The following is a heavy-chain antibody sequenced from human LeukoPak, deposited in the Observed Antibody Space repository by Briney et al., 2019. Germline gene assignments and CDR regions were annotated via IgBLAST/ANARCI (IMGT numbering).Heavy chain of an antibody. D-gene: IGHD3-22*01. Sequence: SETPSLTCTVSDYSISSDDYYWGWIRQPPGKGLEWIGSIFHSGSTYYNPSLKSRVTISVDTSKNQFSLRLSSVTAADTAVYYCARETIDITIIEVVRMGDAFDIWGQGTMVTVSS. CDR3: ARETIDITIIEVVRMGDAFDI. CDR2: IFHSGST. CDR1: DYSISSDDYY. V-gene: IGHV4-38-2*02. J-gene: IGHJ3*02.